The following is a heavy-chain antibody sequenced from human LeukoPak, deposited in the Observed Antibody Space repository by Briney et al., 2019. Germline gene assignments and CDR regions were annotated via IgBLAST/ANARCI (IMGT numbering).Heavy chain of an antibody. D-gene: IGHD6-19*01. CDR2: ISWDGGST. CDR1: GFSFSDYT. V-gene: IGHV3-43*01. CDR3: AKDISYRGLAVADY. J-gene: IGHJ4*02. Sequence: GGSLRLSCAASGFSFSDYTLHWVRQAPGKGLEWVSLISWDGGSTFYADSVKDRFTISRDNSKKSVYLQMNSLRHEDTALYYCAKDISYRGLAVADYWGQGTLVTVSS.